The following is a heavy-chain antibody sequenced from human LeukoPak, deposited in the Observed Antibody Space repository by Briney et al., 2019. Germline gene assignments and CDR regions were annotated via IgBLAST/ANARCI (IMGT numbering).Heavy chain of an antibody. Sequence: GGSLRLSCAGSVFTFTNYAMNWVRQAPGKGLEWVSNIFANGETYYADSVKGRFTISRGISKNTLFLQMNSLRAEDTAVYYCAKDQFGGYGSIDYWGQGTLVTVSS. CDR3: AKDQFGGYGSIDY. D-gene: IGHD5-12*01. CDR1: VFTFTNYA. V-gene: IGHV3-23*01. J-gene: IGHJ4*02. CDR2: IFANGET.